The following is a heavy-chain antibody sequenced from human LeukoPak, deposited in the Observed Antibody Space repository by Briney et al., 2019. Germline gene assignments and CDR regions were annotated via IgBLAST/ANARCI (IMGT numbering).Heavy chain of an antibody. D-gene: IGHD2/OR15-2a*01. Sequence: PSETLSLTCAVYGGSLSGYFWTWIRQSPGQGLEWIWEINYSGSTNYNPSLKSRVTISLDTSQKQFSLKLTSVTAADTAVYYCARSPRVLWASRYDHWGRGTLVTVSS. V-gene: IGHV4-34*01. CDR1: GGSLSGYF. CDR2: INYSGST. J-gene: IGHJ4*02. CDR3: ARSPRVLWASRYDH.